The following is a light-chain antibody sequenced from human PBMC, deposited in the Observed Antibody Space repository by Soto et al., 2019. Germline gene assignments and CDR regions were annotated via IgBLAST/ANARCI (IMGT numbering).Light chain of an antibody. J-gene: IGLJ1*01. CDR1: SGDVGSYNL. V-gene: IGLV2-23*02. CDR2: EVS. Sequence: QSVLTQPASVSGSPGQSITISCTGTSGDVGSYNLVSWYQQHPGKAPKVMIYEVSKRPSGVPNRFSGSKSGNTASLTISGLQAEDEADYYCCSYAGSSTYVFGTGTKVTVL. CDR3: CSYAGSSTYV.